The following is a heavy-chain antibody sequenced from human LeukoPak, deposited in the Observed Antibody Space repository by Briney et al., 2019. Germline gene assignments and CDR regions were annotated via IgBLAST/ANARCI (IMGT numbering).Heavy chain of an antibody. J-gene: IGHJ3*02. V-gene: IGHV3-21*01. CDR1: GFTFSSYS. CDR2: ISSSSSYI. CDR3: ARVGRTSDAFDI. D-gene: IGHD1-7*01. Sequence: GGSLRLSCAASGFTFSSYSMNWVRQAPGKGLEWVSSISSSSSYIYYADSVKGRFTISRDNTKNSLYLQMNSLRAEDTAVYYCARVGRTSDAFDIWGQGTTVTVSS.